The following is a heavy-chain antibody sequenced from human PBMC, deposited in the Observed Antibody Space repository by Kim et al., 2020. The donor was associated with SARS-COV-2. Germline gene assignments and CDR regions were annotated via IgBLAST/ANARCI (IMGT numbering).Heavy chain of an antibody. V-gene: IGHV4-34*01. CDR3: ARGTNWGDAFDI. CDR2: INHSGST. J-gene: IGHJ3*02. CDR1: GGSFSGYY. D-gene: IGHD7-27*01. Sequence: SETLSLTCAVYGGSFSGYYWSWIRQPPGKGLEWIGEINHSGSTNYNPSLKSRVTISVDTSKNQFSLKLSSVTAADTAVYYCARGTNWGDAFDIWGQGTMVTVSS.